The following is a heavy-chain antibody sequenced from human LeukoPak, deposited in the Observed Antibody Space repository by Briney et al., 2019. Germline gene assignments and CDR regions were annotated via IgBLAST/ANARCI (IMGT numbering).Heavy chain of an antibody. Sequence: GGSLRLSCAASGFTFSSYSMNWVRQAPGKGLEWVSYISSSSSTIYYADSVKGRFTISRDNAKNSLYLQMNSLRAEDTAVYYCAREGDSSSSDYYYYYMDVWGKGTTVTVSS. D-gene: IGHD6-6*01. V-gene: IGHV3-48*01. CDR1: GFTFSSYS. CDR2: ISSSSSTI. J-gene: IGHJ6*03. CDR3: AREGDSSSSDYYYYYMDV.